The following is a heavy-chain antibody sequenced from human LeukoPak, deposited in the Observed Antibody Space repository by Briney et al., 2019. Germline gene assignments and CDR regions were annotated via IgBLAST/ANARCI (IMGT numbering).Heavy chain of an antibody. D-gene: IGHD3-22*01. CDR1: GFTFSSYA. Sequence: GGSLRLSCAASGFTFSSYAMSWVRQAPGKGLEWVSAISGSGGSTYYADSVKGRFTISRDNSKNTLYLQMNSLRAEDTAVYYCARDLDSSGYLASWGQGTLVTVSS. J-gene: IGHJ4*02. CDR2: ISGSGGST. CDR3: ARDLDSSGYLAS. V-gene: IGHV3-23*01.